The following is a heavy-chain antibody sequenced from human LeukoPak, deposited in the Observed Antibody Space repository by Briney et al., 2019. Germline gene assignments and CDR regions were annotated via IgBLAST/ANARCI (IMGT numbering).Heavy chain of an antibody. J-gene: IGHJ4*02. V-gene: IGHV3-23*01. Sequence: GGSLRLSCAASGFTFSSYAMSWVRQAQGKGLEWVSAISGSGGSTYYADSVKGRFTISRDNSKNTLYLQMNSLRAEDTAVYYCAKDLMGATTLLDDYWGQGTLVTVSS. CDR1: GFTFSSYA. CDR2: ISGSGGST. CDR3: AKDLMGATTLLDDY. D-gene: IGHD1-26*01.